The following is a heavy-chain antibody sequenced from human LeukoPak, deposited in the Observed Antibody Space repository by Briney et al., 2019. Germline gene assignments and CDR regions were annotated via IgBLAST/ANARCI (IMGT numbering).Heavy chain of an antibody. D-gene: IGHD4-11*01. V-gene: IGHV5-51*01. Sequence: GESLKISCKGSGYRFTSYWIAWVRQMPGKGLEWMGIIYSSDSDTTYSPSFQGQVTISADKSISTAYLQWNSLKASDTAMYYCARQTTTTTYDSWGQGTLVTVSS. CDR3: ARQTTTTTYDS. J-gene: IGHJ4*02. CDR1: GYRFTSYW. CDR2: IYSSDSDT.